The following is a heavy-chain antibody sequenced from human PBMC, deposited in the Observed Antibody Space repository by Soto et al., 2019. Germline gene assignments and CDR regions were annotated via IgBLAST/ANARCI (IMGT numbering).Heavy chain of an antibody. CDR3: ARDDTMIVVEAETGYDY. CDR2: INAGNGNT. J-gene: IGHJ4*02. Sequence: ASVKVSCKASGYTFTSYATHWVRQAPGQRLEWMGWINAGNGNTKYSQKFQGRVTITRDTSASTAYMELSSLRSEDTAVYYCARDDTMIVVEAETGYDYWGQGTLVTVSS. V-gene: IGHV1-3*01. CDR1: GYTFTSYA. D-gene: IGHD3-22*01.